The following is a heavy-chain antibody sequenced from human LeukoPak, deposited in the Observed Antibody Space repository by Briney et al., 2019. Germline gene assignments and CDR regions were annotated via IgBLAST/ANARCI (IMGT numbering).Heavy chain of an antibody. Sequence: GASVKVSCKASGFTFTSYYMHWVRQAPGQGREWMGIINPSGGSGSTSYAQKFQGRVTMTRDTSTSTVYMELSSLRSEDTAVYFCARDKSGNDCFDPWGQGTLVTVSS. J-gene: IGHJ5*02. CDR3: ARDKSGNDCFDP. V-gene: IGHV1-46*01. D-gene: IGHD5-12*01. CDR1: GFTFTSYY. CDR2: INPSGGSGST.